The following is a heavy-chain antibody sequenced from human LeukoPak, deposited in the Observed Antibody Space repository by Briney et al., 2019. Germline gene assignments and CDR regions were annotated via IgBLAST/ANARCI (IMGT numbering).Heavy chain of an antibody. J-gene: IGHJ4*02. CDR2: ISYDGSNK. D-gene: IGHD3-10*01. Sequence: GRSLRLSCAASGFTFSSYAMHWVRQAPGKGLEWVAVISYDGSNKYYADSVKGRFTISRDNSKNTLYLQMNSLRAEDTVVYYCARESEPRLIWFVGGEHYYFDYWGQGTLVTVSS. V-gene: IGHV3-30-3*01. CDR1: GFTFSSYA. CDR3: ARESEPRLIWFVGGEHYYFDY.